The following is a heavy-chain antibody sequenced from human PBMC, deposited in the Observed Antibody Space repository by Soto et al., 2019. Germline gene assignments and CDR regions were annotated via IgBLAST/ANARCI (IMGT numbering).Heavy chain of an antibody. CDR1: GFTFMSYT. D-gene: IGHD3-22*01. CDR3: AGGSFFYETSGYYPPDY. V-gene: IGHV3-21*01. CDR2: ISSSSSYI. J-gene: IGHJ4*02. Sequence: PGGSLRLSCAASGFTFMSYTMNWVRQAPGTGLEWVASISSSSSYIEYADSLKGRFTISRDNAKNSVHLQMRSLRAEDTAVYYCAGGSFFYETSGYYPPDYWGQGTLVTVSS.